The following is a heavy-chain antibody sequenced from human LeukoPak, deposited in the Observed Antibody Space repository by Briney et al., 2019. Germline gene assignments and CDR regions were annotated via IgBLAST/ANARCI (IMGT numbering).Heavy chain of an antibody. V-gene: IGHV1-69*04. J-gene: IGHJ5*02. CDR2: ITPILGIA. CDR1: GGTFSSYA. Sequence: SVKVSCKASGGTFSSYAISWVRQAPGQGLEWMGRITPILGIANYAQKFQGRVTITADKSTSTAYMELSSLRSEDTAVYYCARSSYDSSGYYWFDPWGQGTLVTVSS. D-gene: IGHD3-22*01. CDR3: ARSSYDSSGYYWFDP.